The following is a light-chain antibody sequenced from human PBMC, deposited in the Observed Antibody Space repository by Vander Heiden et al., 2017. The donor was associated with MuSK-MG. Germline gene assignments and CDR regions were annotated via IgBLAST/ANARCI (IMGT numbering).Light chain of an antibody. Sequence: DIVMTQSPLSLPVTPGEPASISCRSSQSLLHSNGYNYLDWYLQKPGQSPQLLIYLGSNRASGVPDRFSGSGSGTDFTLKSSRVEAEDVGVYYDMQALHNPFGGGTKVEIK. V-gene: IGKV2-28*01. J-gene: IGKJ4*01. CDR3: MQALHNP. CDR2: LGS. CDR1: QSLLHSNGYNY.